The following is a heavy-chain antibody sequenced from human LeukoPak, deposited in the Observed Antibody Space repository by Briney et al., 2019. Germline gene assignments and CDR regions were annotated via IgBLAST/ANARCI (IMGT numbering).Heavy chain of an antibody. V-gene: IGHV3-48*01. CDR3: ATEGKMVRGVYTDY. J-gene: IGHJ4*02. D-gene: IGHD3-10*01. CDR1: GFTFSSYS. CDR2: ISSSSSTI. Sequence: QPGGSLRLSCAASGFTFSSYSMNWVRQAPGKGLEWVSYISSSSSTIYYADSVKGRFTISRDNSKNTLYLQMNSLRAEDTAVYYCATEGKMVRGVYTDYWGQGTLVTVSS.